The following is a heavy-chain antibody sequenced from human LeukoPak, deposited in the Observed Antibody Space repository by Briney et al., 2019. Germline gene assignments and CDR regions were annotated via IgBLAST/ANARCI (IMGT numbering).Heavy chain of an antibody. D-gene: IGHD3-10*01. CDR3: ARDTYGSGSYLHDY. J-gene: IGHJ4*02. Sequence: PGRSLRLSCAASGFTFSSYAMHWVRQAPGKGLEWVAVISYDGSNKYYADSVKGRFTISRDNSENTLYLQMNSLRAEDTAVYYCARDTYGSGSYLHDYWGQGTLVTVSS. CDR1: GFTFSSYA. CDR2: ISYDGSNK. V-gene: IGHV3-30-3*01.